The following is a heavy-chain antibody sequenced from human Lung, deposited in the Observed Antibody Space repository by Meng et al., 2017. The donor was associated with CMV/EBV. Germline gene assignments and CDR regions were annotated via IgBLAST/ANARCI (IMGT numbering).Heavy chain of an antibody. V-gene: IGHV1-18*01. CDR3: AREGYGDYVPYYYYGMDV. Sequence: ASVKVSCKASGYTFTSYGISWVRQAPGQGLEWMGWISAYNGNTNYAQKLQGRVTMTTDTSTSTAYMELRSLRSDDTAVYYCAREGYGDYVPYYYYGMDVWGQGTXVTVYS. D-gene: IGHD4-17*01. CDR1: GYTFTSYG. CDR2: ISAYNGNT. J-gene: IGHJ6*02.